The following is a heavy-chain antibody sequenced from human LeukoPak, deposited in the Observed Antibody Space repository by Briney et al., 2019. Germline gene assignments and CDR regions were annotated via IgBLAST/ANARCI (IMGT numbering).Heavy chain of an antibody. V-gene: IGHV3-7*01. J-gene: IGHJ4*02. CDR2: LKQDGSEK. CDR3: ARGSEYTSSTNYYFDY. Sequence: GGSLRLSCAASGFTFSSYWMSWVRQAPGKGLEWVANLKQDGSEKHYVDSVKGPFTISTDNAKKSLFMHMNSLRVEDTAVYYCARGSEYTSSTNYYFDYWGQGTLVTVSS. D-gene: IGHD6-6*01. CDR1: GFTFSSYW.